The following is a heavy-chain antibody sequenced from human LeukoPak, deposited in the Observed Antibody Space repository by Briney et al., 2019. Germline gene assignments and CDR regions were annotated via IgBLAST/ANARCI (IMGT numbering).Heavy chain of an antibody. V-gene: IGHV3-73*01. Sequence: GGSLKLSCAASGFTFIGSMHWVRQASGKGLAWVARIRSKANNYTTASAASVKGRFTTSRDNSKNTAYRQMNSLKTEDTAVYYRARDRGGVTGYYPLDSFNIWSQRTMVTASS. J-gene: IGHJ3*02. CDR1: GFTFIGS. D-gene: IGHD3-9*01. CDR3: ARDRGGVTGYYPLDSFNI. CDR2: IRSKANNYTT.